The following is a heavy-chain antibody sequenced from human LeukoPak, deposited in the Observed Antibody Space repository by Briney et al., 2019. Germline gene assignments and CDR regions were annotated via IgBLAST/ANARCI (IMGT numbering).Heavy chain of an antibody. V-gene: IGHV1-69*13. CDR1: GVTFSIYA. Sequence: SVMFSCKASGVTFSIYAISWVRHAPGQGLDWMGGIIPIFGTANYAQTFQGRVTISADESPNTAYMELSSLRSEDTAVYYCAREKQWLVRGNISDYWGQGTLVSVS. J-gene: IGHJ4*02. CDR2: IIPIFGTA. CDR3: AREKQWLVRGNISDY. D-gene: IGHD6-19*01.